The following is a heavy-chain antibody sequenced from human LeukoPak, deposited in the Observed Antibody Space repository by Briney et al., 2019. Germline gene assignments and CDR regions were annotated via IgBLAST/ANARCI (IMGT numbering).Heavy chain of an antibody. Sequence: ASVKVSCKASGYTFTSYDINWVRQATGQGLEWMGWMNPNSGNTGYAQKFQGRVTITRNTSISTAYMELSSLRSEDTAVYYCARGRRDRAARPRLVFYYYMDVWGKGTTVTVSS. CDR1: GYTFTSYD. D-gene: IGHD6-6*01. CDR2: MNPNSGNT. J-gene: IGHJ6*03. V-gene: IGHV1-8*03. CDR3: ARGRRDRAARPRLVFYYYMDV.